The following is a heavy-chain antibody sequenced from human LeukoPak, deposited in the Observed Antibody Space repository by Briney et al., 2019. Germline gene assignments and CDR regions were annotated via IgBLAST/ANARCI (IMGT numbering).Heavy chain of an antibody. CDR2: IYSSGST. D-gene: IGHD3-22*01. Sequence: PSETLSLTCTVSGGSISGYYWSWIRQPPGKGLEWIGHIYSSGSTKYNPSLKSRVTISVDTSKNQFSLKLCSVTAADTAVYYCARNYDSSGYTAFGYWGRGTLLTVSS. CDR1: GGSISGYY. CDR3: ARNYDSSGYTAFGY. J-gene: IGHJ4*02. V-gene: IGHV4-59*01.